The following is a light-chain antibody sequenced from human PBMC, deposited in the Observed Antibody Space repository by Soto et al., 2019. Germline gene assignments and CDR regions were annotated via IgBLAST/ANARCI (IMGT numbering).Light chain of an antibody. V-gene: IGKV3-15*01. CDR1: QSVTTY. Sequence: DIVMTQSPATLSVSPGERATLSCRASQSVTTYLAWYQQKPGKAPRLLIYGASTMHTGIPARFSGSGSGTDFTLTISSLQSEDFAVYYCQQYNNSPRTFGEGTKVEIK. CDR3: QQYNNSPRT. CDR2: GAS. J-gene: IGKJ1*01.